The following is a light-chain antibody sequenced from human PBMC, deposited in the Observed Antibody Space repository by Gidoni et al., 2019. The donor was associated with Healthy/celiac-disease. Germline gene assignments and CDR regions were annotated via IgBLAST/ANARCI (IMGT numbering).Light chain of an antibody. CDR2: SNN. Sequence: QSVLTPPPSESGTPGPRVTISCSGSSPNIGSNTVNWYQQPPGTAPKLLIYSNNQRPSGVPDRFSGSKSGTSASLAISGLQSEDEADYYCAAWDDSLNAWVFGGGTKLTVL. J-gene: IGLJ3*02. CDR1: SPNIGSNT. V-gene: IGLV1-44*01. CDR3: AAWDDSLNAWV.